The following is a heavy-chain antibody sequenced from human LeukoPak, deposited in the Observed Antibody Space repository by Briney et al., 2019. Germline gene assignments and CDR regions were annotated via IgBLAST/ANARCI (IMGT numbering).Heavy chain of an antibody. Sequence: PGGSLRLSCAVSGFTFVDYAMHWVRQVPGKGLEWVSGINWNSDSIGYADSVKGRFTTSRDNAETSLYLQMNSLRVEDTAIYYCARWGYNSGWYLDYWGQGTLVTVYS. J-gene: IGHJ4*02. D-gene: IGHD6-19*01. CDR1: GFTFVDYA. V-gene: IGHV3-9*01. CDR2: INWNSDSI. CDR3: ARWGYNSGWYLDY.